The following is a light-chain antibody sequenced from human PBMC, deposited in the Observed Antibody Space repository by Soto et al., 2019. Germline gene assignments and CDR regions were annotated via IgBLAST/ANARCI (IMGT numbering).Light chain of an antibody. CDR1: SSDVDTYNR. V-gene: IGLV2-18*02. J-gene: IGLJ1*01. Sequence: QSAPTQPRSVSGSPGQSVIISCTGTSSDVDTYNRVSWYQQPPGTAPKLMIYEVSNRPSGVPDRFSGSRSGNTASLTISGLQAEDEADYYCCSYAGSHTWVFGTGTKLTVL. CDR3: CSYAGSHTWV. CDR2: EVS.